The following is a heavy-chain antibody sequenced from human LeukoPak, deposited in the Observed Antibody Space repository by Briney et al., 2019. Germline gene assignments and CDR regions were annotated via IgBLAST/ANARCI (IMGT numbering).Heavy chain of an antibody. Sequence: GGSLRLSCAASGFTFSSYSMNWVRQAPGKGLEWVAVISYDGSNKYYADSVKGRFTISRDNSKNTLYLQMNSLRAEDTAVYYCAKTYYDYVWGNGPFDYWGQGTLVTVSS. CDR2: ISYDGSNK. V-gene: IGHV3-30*18. CDR3: AKTYYDYVWGNGPFDY. D-gene: IGHD3-16*01. CDR1: GFTFSSYS. J-gene: IGHJ4*02.